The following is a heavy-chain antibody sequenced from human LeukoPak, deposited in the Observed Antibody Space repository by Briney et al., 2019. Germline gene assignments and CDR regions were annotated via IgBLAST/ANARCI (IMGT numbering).Heavy chain of an antibody. CDR1: GFTFSSYS. D-gene: IGHD3-16*01. CDR3: ASQIGSEYYDYVWGSFDY. V-gene: IGHV3-21*01. CDR2: ISSSSSYI. Sequence: SGGSLRLSCAASGFTFSSYSTNWVRQAPGKGLEWVSSISSSSSYIYYADSVKGRFTNSRDNAKNSLYLQMNSLRAEDTAVYYCASQIGSEYYDYVWGSFDYWGQGTLVTVSS. J-gene: IGHJ4*02.